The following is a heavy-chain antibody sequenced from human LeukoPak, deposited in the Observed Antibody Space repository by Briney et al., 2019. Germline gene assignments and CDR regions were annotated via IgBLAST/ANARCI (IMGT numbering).Heavy chain of an antibody. J-gene: IGHJ1*01. CDR2: IKSKTDGGTT. CDR1: GFTFSNAW. Sequence: GGSLRLSCAASGFTFSNAWMSWVRQAPGKGLEWVGRIKSKTDGGTTDYAAPVKGRFTISRDDSKNTLYLQMNSLKTEDTAVYYCTTEEIGRDIVVVPAAQGEYFQHWGQGTLVTVSS. CDR3: TTEEIGRDIVVVPAAQGEYFQH. V-gene: IGHV3-15*01. D-gene: IGHD2-2*01.